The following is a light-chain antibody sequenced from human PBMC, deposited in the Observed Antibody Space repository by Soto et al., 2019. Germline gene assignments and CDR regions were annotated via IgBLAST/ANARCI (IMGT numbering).Light chain of an antibody. J-gene: IGKJ1*01. Sequence: EILMTQSPATLSVSPGERATLSCRASHRVRTTVAWYQQRPGQTPRLLIYGASTRATGVPARFSGGGSGTDFTLTVTSLQSEDFGIYFCQQYADWPTTFGQGTKVDIK. CDR3: QQYADWPTT. CDR2: GAS. CDR1: HRVRTT. V-gene: IGKV3-15*01.